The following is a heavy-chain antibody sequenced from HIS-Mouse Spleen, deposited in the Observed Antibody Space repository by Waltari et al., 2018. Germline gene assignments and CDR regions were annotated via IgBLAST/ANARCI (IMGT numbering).Heavy chain of an antibody. Sequence: QVQLVECGGGVVQPGRSLRLSCAAPGFIFSSYGMHWVLPAQGKGLEWVAVISYDGSNKYYADSVKGRFTISRDNSKNTLYLQMNSLRAEDTAVYYCAKDKHHAFDYWGQGTLVTVSS. CDR3: AKDKHHAFDY. V-gene: IGHV3-30*18. CDR2: ISYDGSNK. J-gene: IGHJ4*02. CDR1: GFIFSSYG.